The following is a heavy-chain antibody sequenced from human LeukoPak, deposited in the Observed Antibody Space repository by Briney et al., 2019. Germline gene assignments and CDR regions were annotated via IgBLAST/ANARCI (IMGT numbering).Heavy chain of an antibody. J-gene: IGHJ6*03. Sequence: GGSLRLSCVASGFTFRNYGMNWVRQAPGKGLEWVSGISPGGDTPYYADSVRGRFTISRDNSKNSLYLQMNSLRAEDTALYYCARGRGVQNYYYYYMDVWGKGTTVTVSS. CDR1: GFTFRNYG. D-gene: IGHD3-10*01. CDR3: ARGRGVQNYYYYYMDV. V-gene: IGHV3-23*01. CDR2: ISPGGDTP.